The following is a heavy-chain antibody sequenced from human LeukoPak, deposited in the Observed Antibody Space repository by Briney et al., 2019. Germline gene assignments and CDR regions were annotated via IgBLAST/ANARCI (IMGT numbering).Heavy chain of an antibody. CDR2: IIPIFGTA. V-gene: IGHV1-69*13. Sequence: SVKVSCKASGGTFSSYAISWVRQAPGQGLEWMGGIIPIFGTANYAQKFQGRVTITADESTSTAYMELSSLRSEDTAVYYCASGSESHYYYYGMDVWGQGTTVTVSS. CDR3: ASGSESHYYYYGMDV. CDR1: GGTFSSYA. D-gene: IGHD3-10*01. J-gene: IGHJ6*02.